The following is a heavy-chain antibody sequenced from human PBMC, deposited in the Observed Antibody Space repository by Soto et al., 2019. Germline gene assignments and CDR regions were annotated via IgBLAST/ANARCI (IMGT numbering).Heavy chain of an antibody. CDR2: LIPIFGTA. Sequence: QVQLVQSGAEVKKPGSSVKVSCKASGGTFSSYAISWVRQTPGQGLEWMGGLIPIFGTANYAQKFQGRVTIPAVEYTSTAYMGLSSLRSEDTAVYYCASTSSIAARRGYYYFGMDVWGQWTTVTVAS. V-gene: IGHV1-69*19. D-gene: IGHD6-6*01. J-gene: IGHJ6*02. CDR3: ASTSSIAARRGYYYFGMDV. CDR1: GGTFSSYA.